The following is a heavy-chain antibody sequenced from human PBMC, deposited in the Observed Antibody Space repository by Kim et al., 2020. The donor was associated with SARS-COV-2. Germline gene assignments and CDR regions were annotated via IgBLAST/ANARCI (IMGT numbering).Heavy chain of an antibody. CDR1: GFTFSSYG. CDR3: AKAGSGSYWAFDY. J-gene: IGHJ4*02. V-gene: IGHV3-30*18. Sequence: GGSLRLSCAASGFTFSSYGMHWVRQAPGKGLEWVAVISYDGSNKYYADSVKGRFTISRDNSKNTLYLQMNSLRAEDTAVYYCAKAGSGSYWAFDYWGQGTLVTVSS. D-gene: IGHD1-26*01. CDR2: ISYDGSNK.